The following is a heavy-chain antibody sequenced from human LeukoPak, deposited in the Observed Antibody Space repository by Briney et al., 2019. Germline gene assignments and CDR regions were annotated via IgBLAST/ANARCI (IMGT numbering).Heavy chain of an antibody. D-gene: IGHD2/OR15-2a*01. CDR3: ARVSGSRGY. CDR1: GGSFSGYY. Sequence: SETLSLTCAVYGGSFSGYYWSWIRQPPGKGLEWIGEINHSGSTNYNPSLKSRVTISVDASKNQFSLKLSSVTAADTAVYYCARVSGSRGYWGQGTLVTVSS. J-gene: IGHJ4*02. CDR2: INHSGST. V-gene: IGHV4-34*01.